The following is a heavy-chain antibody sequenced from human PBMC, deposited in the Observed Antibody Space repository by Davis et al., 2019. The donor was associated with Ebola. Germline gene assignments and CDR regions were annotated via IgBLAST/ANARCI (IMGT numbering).Heavy chain of an antibody. J-gene: IGHJ2*01. V-gene: IGHV4-39*07. CDR3: ARVVFVAGATPTWYFDL. CDR1: GGSISSSSYY. Sequence: SETLSLTCTVSGGSISSSSYYWGWIRQPPGKGLEWIGSIYYSGSTNYNPSLKSRVTISVDTSKNQFSLRLSSVTAADTAVYYCARVVFVAGATPTWYFDLWGRGTLVTVSP. CDR2: IYYSGST. D-gene: IGHD2-15*01.